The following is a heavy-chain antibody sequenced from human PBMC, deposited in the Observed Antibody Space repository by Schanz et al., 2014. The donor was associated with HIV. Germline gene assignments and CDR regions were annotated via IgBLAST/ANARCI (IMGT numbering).Heavy chain of an antibody. CDR3: AKDMGSGSYETFDI. CDR1: GFSFDDYA. CDR2: ISWNSGSI. V-gene: IGHV3-9*01. J-gene: IGHJ3*02. Sequence: EVQLVESGGCLVQPSRSLRLSCAASGFSFDDYAMHWVRQAPGKGLEWVSGISWNSGSIGYADSVKGRFTISRDNAKNSLYLQMNSLRAEDTALYYCAKDMGSGSYETFDIWGQGTMVTVSS. D-gene: IGHD1-26*01.